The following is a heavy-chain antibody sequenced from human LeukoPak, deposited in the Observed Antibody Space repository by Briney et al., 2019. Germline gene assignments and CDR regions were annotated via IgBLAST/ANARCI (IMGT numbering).Heavy chain of an antibody. CDR3: ARTDLEWLSKPDY. CDR2: MNPNSGNT. D-gene: IGHD3-3*01. CDR1: GGTFSSYA. Sequence: GASVKVSCKASGGTFSSYAINWVRQATGQGLEWMGWMNPNSGNTGYAQKFQGRVTMTRNTSISTAYMELSSLRSEDTAVYYCARTDLEWLSKPDYWGQGTLVTVSS. J-gene: IGHJ4*02. V-gene: IGHV1-8*02.